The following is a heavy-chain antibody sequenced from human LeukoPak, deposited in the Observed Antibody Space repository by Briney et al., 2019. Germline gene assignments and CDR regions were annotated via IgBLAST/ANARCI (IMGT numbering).Heavy chain of an antibody. CDR2: IKQDGSEK. Sequence: GGSLRLSCAASGFTFSSYWMSWVRQAPGKGLEWVANIKQDGSEKYYVDSVKGRFTISRDNAKNSLYLQMNSLRAEDTAVYYCASNGYCSSTSCYTGLNWFDPWGQGTLVTVSS. D-gene: IGHD2-2*02. V-gene: IGHV3-7*01. J-gene: IGHJ5*02. CDR3: ASNGYCSSTSCYTGLNWFDP. CDR1: GFTFSSYW.